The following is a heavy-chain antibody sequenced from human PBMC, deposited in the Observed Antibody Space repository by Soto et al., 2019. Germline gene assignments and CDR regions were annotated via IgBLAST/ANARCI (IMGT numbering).Heavy chain of an antibody. Sequence: ASETLSLTCAVSGGSFTSNNWWTWVRQPPGQGLEWIGEIYRTGSTNYNPSLKSRVTISLDKSENQFSLKVASLTAADTAVYYCASRDPGTSVDYWGQGTLVTVSS. D-gene: IGHD1-7*01. J-gene: IGHJ4*02. V-gene: IGHV4-4*02. CDR1: GGSFTSNNW. CDR3: ASRDPGTSVDY. CDR2: IYRTGST.